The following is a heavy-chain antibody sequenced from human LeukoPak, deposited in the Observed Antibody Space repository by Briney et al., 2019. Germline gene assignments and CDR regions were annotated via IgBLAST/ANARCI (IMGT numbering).Heavy chain of an antibody. CDR3: ARGRGSGHKENWFDP. J-gene: IGHJ5*02. D-gene: IGHD6-19*01. V-gene: IGHV1-8*01. CDR2: MNPNSGNT. CDR1: VYTFTTYD. Sequence: ASVTVSRKSSVYTFTTYDIHWVRQATGQGVEWVGWMNPNSGNTGYTQKFQGRVTMTRNTSISTAYMELSSLRSEDTAVYYCARGRGSGHKENWFDPWGQGTLVTVSS.